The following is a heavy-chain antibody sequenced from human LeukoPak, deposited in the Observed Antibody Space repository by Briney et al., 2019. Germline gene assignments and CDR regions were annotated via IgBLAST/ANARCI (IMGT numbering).Heavy chain of an antibody. Sequence: KPSETLSLTCTVSGGSISSSSYYWGWIRQPPGKGLEWIGCIYYSGSTYYNPSLKSRVTISVDTSKNQFSLKLSSVTAADTAVYYCARHKSWGYCSSTSCSRWFDPWGQGTLVTVSS. CDR3: ARHKSWGYCSSTSCSRWFDP. V-gene: IGHV4-39*01. D-gene: IGHD2-2*01. CDR2: IYYSGST. J-gene: IGHJ5*02. CDR1: GGSISSSSYY.